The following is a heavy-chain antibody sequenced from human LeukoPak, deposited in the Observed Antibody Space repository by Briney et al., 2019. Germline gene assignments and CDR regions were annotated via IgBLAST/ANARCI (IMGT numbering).Heavy chain of an antibody. J-gene: IGHJ6*02. D-gene: IGHD3-3*01. CDR2: ISAYNGNT. V-gene: IGHV1-18*01. Sequence: ASVTVSCTASGYTFTSYGISWVRQAPGQGLEWMGWISAYNGNTNYAQKLQGRVTMTTDTSTSTAYMELRSLRSDDTAVYYCARESFWSGYYRLYYYYGMDVWGQGTTVTVSS. CDR1: GYTFTSYG. CDR3: ARESFWSGYYRLYYYYGMDV.